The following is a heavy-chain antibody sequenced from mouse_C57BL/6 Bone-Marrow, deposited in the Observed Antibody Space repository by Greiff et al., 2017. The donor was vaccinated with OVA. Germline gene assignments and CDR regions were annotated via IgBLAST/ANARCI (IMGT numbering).Heavy chain of an antibody. V-gene: IGHV5-17*01. Sequence: EVHLVESGGGLVKPGGSLKLSCAASGFTFSDYGMHWVRQAPEKGLEWVAYISSGSSTIYYADTVKGRFTISRDNAKNTLFLQMTSLRSEDTAMYYCARTYGSSGYYAMDYWGQGTSVTVSS. CDR3: ARTYGSSGYYAMDY. CDR1: GFTFSDYG. CDR2: ISSGSSTI. J-gene: IGHJ4*01. D-gene: IGHD1-1*01.